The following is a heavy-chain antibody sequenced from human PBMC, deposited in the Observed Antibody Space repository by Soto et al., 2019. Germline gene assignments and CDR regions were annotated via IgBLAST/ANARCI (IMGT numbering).Heavy chain of an antibody. CDR2: IRSNIYDGTT. D-gene: IGHD3-22*01. CDR3: GSYDINTN. J-gene: IGHJ4*02. Sequence: PGGSLRLSCIASGFTFRDYAISWFRQAPGKGLQWVSFIRSNIYDGTTEYAASVKGRFTISRDDSKTIAYLQMNSLETGDTGVYYCGSYDINTNWGQGTLVTVSS. V-gene: IGHV3-49*03. CDR1: GFTFRDYA.